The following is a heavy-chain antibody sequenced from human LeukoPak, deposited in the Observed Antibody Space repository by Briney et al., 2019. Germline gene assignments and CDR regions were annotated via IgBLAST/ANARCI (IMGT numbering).Heavy chain of an antibody. Sequence: SETLSLTCAVYGGSFSGYYWSWIRQPPGKGLEWIGEINHSGSTNYNPSLKSRVTISVDTSKNQFSLKLSSVTAEDTAVYYCARDWAQYSSGWWEFDYWGQGTLVTVSS. CDR2: INHSGST. V-gene: IGHV4-34*01. J-gene: IGHJ4*02. D-gene: IGHD6-19*01. CDR1: GGSFSGYY. CDR3: ARDWAQYSSGWWEFDY.